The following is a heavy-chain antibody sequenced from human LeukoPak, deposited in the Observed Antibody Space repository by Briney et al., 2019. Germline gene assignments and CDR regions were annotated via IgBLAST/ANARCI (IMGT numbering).Heavy chain of an antibody. CDR1: GFTFSSYW. D-gene: IGHD2-15*01. CDR3: AKDEWWAYCSGGSCYPYYYYYYMDV. CDR2: IRYDGSNK. J-gene: IGHJ6*03. V-gene: IGHV3-30*02. Sequence: GGSLRLSCAASGFTFSSYWMHWVRQAPGKGLEWVAFIRYDGSNKYYADSVKGRFTISRDNSKNTLYLQMNSLRAEDTAVYYCAKDEWWAYCSGGSCYPYYYYYYMDVWGKGTTVTISS.